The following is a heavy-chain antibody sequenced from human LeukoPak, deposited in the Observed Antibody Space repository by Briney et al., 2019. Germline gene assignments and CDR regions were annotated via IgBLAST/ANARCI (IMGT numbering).Heavy chain of an antibody. CDR2: IFSNGDT. CDR3: MRDQMNY. V-gene: IGHV3-53*01. D-gene: IGHD5-24*01. J-gene: IGHJ4*02. CDR1: EFTVSRNY. Sequence: GGSLRLSCTASEFTVSRNYMLWVRQAPGKGLEWVSLIFSNGDTHYADSVKGRFTISRDTSKNTVSLQMNNLRVEDTAMYYCMRDQMNYWGQGTLVTVSS.